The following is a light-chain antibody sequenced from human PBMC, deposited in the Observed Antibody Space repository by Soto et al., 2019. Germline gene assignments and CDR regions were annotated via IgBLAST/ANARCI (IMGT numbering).Light chain of an antibody. V-gene: IGKV3-20*01. CDR3: QQYGSLPIT. CDR2: GAS. J-gene: IGKJ3*01. CDR1: QSVSNNY. Sequence: EIVLTQSPGTLSLSPGARATLSCRASQSVSNNYLAWHQQKPGQAPRLLISGASSRATGIPERFSGSGSGTDFSLTISRLEPEDFAVYYCQQYGSLPITFGPGTRVDIK.